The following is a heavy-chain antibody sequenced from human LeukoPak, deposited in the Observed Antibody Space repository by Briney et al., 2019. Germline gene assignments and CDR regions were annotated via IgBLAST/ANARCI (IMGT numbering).Heavy chain of an antibody. D-gene: IGHD2-15*01. J-gene: IGHJ6*03. V-gene: IGHV4-39*07. Sequence: SETLSLTCTVSGGSISSSSYYWAWIRQPPGKGLEWIGSIHCSGSTYYNPSLQSRVTISIDTSKNQFSLKLRFVTAADTAVYYCARVRCSGGSCPYYYYYYYMDVWGKGTTVTVSS. CDR2: IHCSGST. CDR3: ARVRCSGGSCPYYYYYYYMDV. CDR1: GGSISSSSYY.